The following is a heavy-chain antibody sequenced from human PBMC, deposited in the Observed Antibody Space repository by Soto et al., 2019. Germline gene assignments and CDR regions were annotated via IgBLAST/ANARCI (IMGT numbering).Heavy chain of an antibody. J-gene: IGHJ4*02. V-gene: IGHV4-31*03. CDR1: GGSISSGGYY. CDR3: ASVVVVAATSRFAGYYFDY. CDR2: IYYSGST. D-gene: IGHD2-15*01. Sequence: PSETLSLTCTVSGGSISSGGYYWSWIRQHPGKGLEWIGYIYYSGSTYYNPSLKSRVTISVDTSKNQFSLKLSSVTAADTAMYYCASVVVVAATSRFAGYYFDYWGQGTLVTVSS.